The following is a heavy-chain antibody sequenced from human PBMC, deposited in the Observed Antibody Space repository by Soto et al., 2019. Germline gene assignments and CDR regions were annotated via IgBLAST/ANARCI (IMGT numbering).Heavy chain of an antibody. D-gene: IGHD3-10*01. Sequence: ASVKVSCKASGYTFTDYSLQWVRQAPGQRLEWMGWINPASGKTKYSQKFQGRVTITRDTSASTAYMELSSLTSEDTALYYCARDLWLGESFRYYFDYWAQGTLVTVSS. CDR1: GYTFTDYS. V-gene: IGHV1-3*01. CDR3: ARDLWLGESFRYYFDY. J-gene: IGHJ4*01. CDR2: INPASGKT.